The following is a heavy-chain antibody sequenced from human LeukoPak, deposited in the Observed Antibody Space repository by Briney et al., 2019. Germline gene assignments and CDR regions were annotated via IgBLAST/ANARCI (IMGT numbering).Heavy chain of an antibody. Sequence: SGTLSLPSTVSGGSISSYYWSWMRRPAGKGVGWIGRIYTSGSTNYNPSLKSRVTMSVDTSKNQFSLKLSSVTAADTAVYYCARDLGYCSGGSCYSWFDSWGQGTLVTVSS. CDR2: IYTSGST. V-gene: IGHV4-4*07. CDR3: ARDLGYCSGGSCYSWFDS. J-gene: IGHJ5*01. CDR1: GGSISSYY. D-gene: IGHD2-15*01.